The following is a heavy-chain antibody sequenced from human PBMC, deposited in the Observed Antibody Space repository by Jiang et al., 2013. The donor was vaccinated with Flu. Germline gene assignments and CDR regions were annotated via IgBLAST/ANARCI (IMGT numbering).Heavy chain of an antibody. CDR3: ATTAHGDYDAFDI. Sequence: DPEDGETIYAQKFQGRVTMTEDTSTDTAYMELSSLRSEDTAVYYCATTAHGDYDAFDIWGQGTMVTVSS. CDR2: DPEDGET. V-gene: IGHV1-24*01. J-gene: IGHJ3*02. D-gene: IGHD4-17*01.